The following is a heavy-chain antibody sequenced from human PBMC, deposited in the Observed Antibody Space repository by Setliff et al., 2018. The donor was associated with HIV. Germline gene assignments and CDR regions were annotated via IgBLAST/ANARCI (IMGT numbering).Heavy chain of an antibody. Sequence: SETLSLTCAVYGGSFSNYYWSWIRQIPGKGLEWIGEVVEEGHTNYNPSLKSRVTIPVDTSKKQFSLKVASVTAADTGVYFCARGRDCGDNSCLLRLYYHYGMDAWGPGTAVTVSS. CDR3: ARGRDCGDNSCLLRLYYHYGMDA. D-gene: IGHD2-21*01. J-gene: IGHJ6*02. CDR1: GGSFSNYY. V-gene: IGHV4-34*01. CDR2: VVEEGHT.